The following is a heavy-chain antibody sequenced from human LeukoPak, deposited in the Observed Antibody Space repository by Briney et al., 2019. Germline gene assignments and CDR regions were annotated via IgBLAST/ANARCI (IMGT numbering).Heavy chain of an antibody. CDR2: IYYSGST. D-gene: IGHD1-26*01. CDR3: ARYSGSPTWYLDF. J-gene: IGHJ4*02. Sequence: SETLSLTCSVSGGSINSYYWTWIRQSPGKGLEWIGQIYYSGSTKYNPSLMSRVTMSADTSKNQFSLRLTSVTAADTAVYYCARYSGSPTWYLDFWGQGALVAVSS. V-gene: IGHV4-59*08. CDR1: GGSINSYY.